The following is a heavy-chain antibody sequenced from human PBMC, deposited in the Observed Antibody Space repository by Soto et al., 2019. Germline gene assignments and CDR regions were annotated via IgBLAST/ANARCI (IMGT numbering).Heavy chain of an antibody. CDR1: GGSISRYY. Sequence: SETLSLTCTVSGGSISRYYWTWIRQPPGKGLEWIGNIHYTGSTNYNPSLKSRVTISLGTSKSQFSLKLSSVTAADTAVYYCARDLSISSTDGPLDPWGHGTLVTSPQ. CDR3: ARDLSISSTDGPLDP. CDR2: IHYTGST. V-gene: IGHV4-59*01. D-gene: IGHD6-6*01. J-gene: IGHJ5*02.